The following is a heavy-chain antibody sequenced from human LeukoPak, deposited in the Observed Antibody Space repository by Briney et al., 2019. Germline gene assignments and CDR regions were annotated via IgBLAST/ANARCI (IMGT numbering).Heavy chain of an antibody. J-gene: IGHJ6*02. D-gene: IGHD3-22*01. V-gene: IGHV3-21*01. CDR3: AREADSGYYLGYYYFGMDV. Sequence: PGGSLRLSCAASGFTFSDYTMNWVRQAPGKGLEWVSSISGDRSYIYYADSVKGRFTISRDNAKNSLYLQMNSPRAGDTAVYYCAREADSGYYLGYYYFGMDVWGQGTTVTVSS. CDR2: ISGDRSYI. CDR1: GFTFSDYT.